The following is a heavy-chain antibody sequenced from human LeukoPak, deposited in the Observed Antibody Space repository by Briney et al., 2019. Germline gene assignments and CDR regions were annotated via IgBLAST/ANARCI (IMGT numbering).Heavy chain of an antibody. V-gene: IGHV4-59*01. CDR2: IYYSGST. CDR3: AREVVSMIRGAQYYFDY. Sequence: PSETLSLTCTVSGGSISSYYWSWIRQPPGKGLEWIGYIYYSGSTDYNPSLKSRVTISVDTSKNQFSLKLSSVTAADTAVYYCAREVVSMIRGAQYYFDYWGQGTLVTVSS. CDR1: GGSISSYY. D-gene: IGHD3-10*01. J-gene: IGHJ4*02.